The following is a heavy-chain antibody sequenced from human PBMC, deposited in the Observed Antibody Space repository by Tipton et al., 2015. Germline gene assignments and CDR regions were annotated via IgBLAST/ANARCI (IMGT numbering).Heavy chain of an antibody. Sequence: LSLTCVASGFTFSAFSMNWVRQAPGKGLEWVSSISPSSTYIYYADSVKGRFTISRDNAKNSLYLQMNSLRAEDTAVYYCARDLFSGPFWGQGTMVTVSS. CDR2: ISPSSTYI. J-gene: IGHJ3*01. CDR3: ARDLFSGPF. CDR1: GFTFSAFS. D-gene: IGHD1-26*01. V-gene: IGHV3-21*01.